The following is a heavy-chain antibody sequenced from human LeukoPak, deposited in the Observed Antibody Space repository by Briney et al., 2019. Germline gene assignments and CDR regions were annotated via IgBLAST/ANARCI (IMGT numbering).Heavy chain of an antibody. CDR3: AKDRQFLEWLLSYFDY. CDR2: ISGSGGST. Sequence: GGSLRLSCAASGFTFSSYAMSWVRQAPGKGLEWVSAISGSGGSTHYADSVKGRFTISRDNSKNTLYLQMNSLRAEDTAVYYCAKDRQFLEWLLSYFDYWGQGTLVTVSS. V-gene: IGHV3-23*01. D-gene: IGHD3-3*01. J-gene: IGHJ4*02. CDR1: GFTFSSYA.